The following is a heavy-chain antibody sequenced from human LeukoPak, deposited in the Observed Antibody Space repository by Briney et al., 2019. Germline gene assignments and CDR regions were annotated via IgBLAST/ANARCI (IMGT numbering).Heavy chain of an antibody. D-gene: IGHD6-13*01. J-gene: IGHJ4*02. V-gene: IGHV4-39*01. CDR1: GGSISGGKDF. CDR3: ARRGITYSTSFFDS. Sequence: SSETPPLTCAVSGGSISGGKDFWGWIRQSPGKGLEWIGSIYYTGSTYYNPSLKSRVTISVDTSKSEFSLMVHSVTAADTAMYYCARRGITYSTSFFDSWGQGTLVTVAS. CDR2: IYYTGST.